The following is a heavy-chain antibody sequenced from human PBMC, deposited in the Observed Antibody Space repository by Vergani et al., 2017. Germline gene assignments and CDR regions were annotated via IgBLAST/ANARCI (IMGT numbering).Heavy chain of an antibody. CDR2: INHSGST. CDR3: ARGRSNLKRLQKGVGWFDP. J-gene: IGHJ5*02. CDR1: GGSFSGYY. D-gene: IGHD6-25*01. Sequence: QVQLQQWGAGLLKPSETLSLTCAVYGGSFSGYYWSWIRQPPGKGLEWIGEINHSGSTNYNPSLKSRVTISVDTSKNQFSLKRSSVTAADTAVYYCARGRSNLKRLQKGVGWFDPWGQGTLVTVSS. V-gene: IGHV4-34*01.